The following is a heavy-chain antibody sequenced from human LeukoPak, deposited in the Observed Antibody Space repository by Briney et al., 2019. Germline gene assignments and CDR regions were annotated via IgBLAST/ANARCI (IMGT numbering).Heavy chain of an antibody. CDR3: ARGYGYADY. Sequence: GGSLRLSCAASGFFFSNFGMHWVRQAPGKGLEWVAVLSYDGSDEYYVDSVKGRFTISRDNSKNTLYLQMSSLRAEDTAVYYCARGYGYADYWGQGTLVTVSS. V-gene: IGHV3-30*03. J-gene: IGHJ4*02. D-gene: IGHD5-18*01. CDR2: LSYDGSDE. CDR1: GFFFSNFG.